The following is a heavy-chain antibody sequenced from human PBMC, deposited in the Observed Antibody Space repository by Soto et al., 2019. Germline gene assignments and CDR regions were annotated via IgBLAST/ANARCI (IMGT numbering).Heavy chain of an antibody. V-gene: IGHV1-3*01. Sequence: QVQLVQSGAEVKKPGASVKVSCKASGYTFTSYAMHWVRQAPGQRLEWMGWINAGNGNTTYSQKFQGRVTITRDTAASTAYMELSSLRAEDTAVYYCARDAYGSGSDGSYAFDIWGQGTMVTVSA. CDR3: ARDAYGSGSDGSYAFDI. CDR2: INAGNGNT. J-gene: IGHJ3*02. D-gene: IGHD3-10*01. CDR1: GYTFTSYA.